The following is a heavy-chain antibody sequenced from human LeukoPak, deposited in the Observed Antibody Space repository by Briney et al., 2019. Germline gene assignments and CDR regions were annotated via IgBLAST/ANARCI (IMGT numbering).Heavy chain of an antibody. CDR1: GGSISSYY. D-gene: IGHD3-16*02. V-gene: IGHV4-59*01. J-gene: IGHJ5*02. CDR3: ARDGGYYDYVWGSYRYRGWFDP. CDR2: IYYSGST. Sequence: SETLSLTCTVSGGSISSYYWSWIRQPPGEGLEWIGYIYYSGSTNYNPSLKSRVTISVDTSKNQFSLKLSSVTAADTAVYYCARDGGYYDYVWGSYRYRGWFDPWGQGTLVTVSS.